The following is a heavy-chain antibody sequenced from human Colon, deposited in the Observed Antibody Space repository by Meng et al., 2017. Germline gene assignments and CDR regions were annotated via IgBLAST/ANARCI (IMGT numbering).Heavy chain of an antibody. CDR2: VSSNSYYI. Sequence: EVQLVESGGGLVKPGGSLRLSCAASGFTFISYSMNWVRQAPGKELEWVSSVSSNSYYIYYADSVEGRFTISRDNAKNSLYLQMNSLRAEDTAVYYCARAEYGDLDFDHWGQGTLVTVSS. J-gene: IGHJ4*02. V-gene: IGHV3-21*06. D-gene: IGHD4-17*01. CDR1: GFTFISYS. CDR3: ARAEYGDLDFDH.